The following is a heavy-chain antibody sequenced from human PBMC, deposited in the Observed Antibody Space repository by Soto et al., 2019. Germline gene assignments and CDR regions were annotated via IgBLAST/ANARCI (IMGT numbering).Heavy chain of an antibody. CDR1: CGSIISYY. D-gene: IGHD5-18*01. V-gene: IGHV4-4*07. CDR2: IYTSGST. J-gene: IGHJ6*01. Sequence: SYTLSLTCTFSCGSIISYYWSWILQPAGKGLEWIGRIYTSGSTNYNPSLKSRVTMSVDTSKNQFSLKLSSVTAADTALYYCERHGSDVDIQIWLYPYYCMEVWGQGTPVTVS. CDR3: ERHGSDVDIQIWLYPYYCMEV.